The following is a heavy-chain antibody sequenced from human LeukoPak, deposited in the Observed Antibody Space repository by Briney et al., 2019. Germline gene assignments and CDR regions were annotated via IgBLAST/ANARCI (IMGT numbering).Heavy chain of an antibody. D-gene: IGHD4-11*01. J-gene: IGHJ6*03. CDR1: GFTFSTYV. CDR2: ISSDGKNE. Sequence: GGSLRLSCTASGFTFSTYVVHWVRQAPGKGLEWVALISSDGKNELYSNSVKGRFSISRDTSENALYLQMNRLRPEDTATYFCARQGGSLNYHFNYLDVWGRATTVTVSS. V-gene: IGHV3-30*10. CDR3: ARQGGSLNYHFNYLDV.